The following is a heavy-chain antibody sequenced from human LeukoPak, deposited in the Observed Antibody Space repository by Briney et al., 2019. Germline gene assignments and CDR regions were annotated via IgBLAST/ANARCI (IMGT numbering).Heavy chain of an antibody. D-gene: IGHD6-13*01. V-gene: IGHV1-8*01. J-gene: IGHJ5*01. CDR2: MNPNSGNT. CDR1: GYTFTSYD. Sequence: ASVTVSCTASGYTFTSYDINWVRQATGQGLEWMGWMNPNSGNTGYAQKFQGRVTMTRNTSISTAYMELSSLRSEDTAVYYCARGCDSSSWYDWWGQGTLVTVSS. CDR3: ARGCDSSSWYDW.